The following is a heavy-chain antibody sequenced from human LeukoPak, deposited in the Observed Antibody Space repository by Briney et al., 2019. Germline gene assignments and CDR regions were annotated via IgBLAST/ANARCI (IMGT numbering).Heavy chain of an antibody. Sequence: PGGSLRLSCAASGFTFRNCGMHWVRQAPGKGLEWVTFIRYDGSITYYADSVKGRLTISRDNSENTLALLMSSLRVEDTAVYYCAKGLFYYDSSGYYDIDYWGQGALVTVSS. D-gene: IGHD3-22*01. CDR2: IRYDGSIT. V-gene: IGHV3-30*02. CDR3: AKGLFYYDSSGYYDIDY. J-gene: IGHJ4*02. CDR1: GFTFRNCG.